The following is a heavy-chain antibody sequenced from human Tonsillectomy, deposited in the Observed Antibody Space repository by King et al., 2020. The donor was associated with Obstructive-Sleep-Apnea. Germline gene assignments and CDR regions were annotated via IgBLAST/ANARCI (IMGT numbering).Heavy chain of an antibody. Sequence: VQLVESGGGLVKPGGSLRLSCAASVFTFSSYSMNWVRQAPGKGLEWVSSISSSSSYIYYADSVKGRFTISRDNAKNSLYLQMNSLRAEDTAVYYCARLDVLLWFGEVDYWGQGTLVTVSS. CDR1: VFTFSSYS. D-gene: IGHD3-10*01. J-gene: IGHJ4*02. CDR2: ISSSSSYI. CDR3: ARLDVLLWFGEVDY. V-gene: IGHV3-21*01.